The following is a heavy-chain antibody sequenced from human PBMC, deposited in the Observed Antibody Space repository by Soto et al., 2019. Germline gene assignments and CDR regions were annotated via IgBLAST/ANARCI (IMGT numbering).Heavy chain of an antibody. CDR3: ARQGGYGGLDNWFDP. CDR1: GGSISSSSYY. D-gene: IGHD5-12*01. V-gene: IGHV4-39*01. Sequence: SETLSLTCTVSGGSISSSSYYWGWIRQPPGKGLEWIGSIYYSGSTYYNPALKSRVTISVDTSKNQFSLKLSSVTAADTAVYYCARQGGYGGLDNWFDPWGQGTLVTVSS. J-gene: IGHJ5*02. CDR2: IYYSGST.